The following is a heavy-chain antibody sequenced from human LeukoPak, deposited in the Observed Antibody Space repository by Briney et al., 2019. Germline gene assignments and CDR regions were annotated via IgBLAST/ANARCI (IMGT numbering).Heavy chain of an antibody. CDR2: IIPIFGTA. J-gene: IGHJ4*02. V-gene: IGHV1-69*13. Sequence: GASVKVSCKASGGTFSSYAISWVRQAPGQGLEWMGGIIPIFGTANYAQKFQGKVTITADESTSTAYMELSSLRSEDTVVYYCARSITMVRGVAHYFDYWGQGTLVTVSS. CDR1: GGTFSSYA. D-gene: IGHD3-10*01. CDR3: ARSITMVRGVAHYFDY.